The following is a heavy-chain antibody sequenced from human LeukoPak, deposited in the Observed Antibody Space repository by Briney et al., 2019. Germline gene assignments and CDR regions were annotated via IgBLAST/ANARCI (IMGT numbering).Heavy chain of an antibody. D-gene: IGHD6-13*01. Sequence: GGSLRLSCAASGFTFDDYAMHWVRQAPGKGLEWVSGISWNSGSIGYADSVKGRFTISRDNAKNSLYLQMNSLRAEDMALCYCAKGYSSSWYICYFDYWGQGTLVTVSS. CDR3: AKGYSSSWYICYFDY. CDR2: ISWNSGSI. CDR1: GFTFDDYA. J-gene: IGHJ4*02. V-gene: IGHV3-9*03.